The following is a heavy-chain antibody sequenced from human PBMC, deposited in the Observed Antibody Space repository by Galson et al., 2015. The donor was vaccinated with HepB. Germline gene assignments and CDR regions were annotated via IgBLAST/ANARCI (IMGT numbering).Heavy chain of an antibody. J-gene: IGHJ4*02. CDR2: ISYDGSNK. CDR1: GFTFSSYA. V-gene: IGHV3-30-3*01. CDR3: ARDSSGPPQGPFDY. D-gene: IGHD6-19*01. Sequence: SLRLSCAASGFTFSSYAMHWVRQAPGKGLEWVAVISYDGSNKYYADSVKGRFTISRDNSKNTLYLQMNSLRAEDTAVYYCARDSSGPPQGPFDYWGQGTLVTVSS.